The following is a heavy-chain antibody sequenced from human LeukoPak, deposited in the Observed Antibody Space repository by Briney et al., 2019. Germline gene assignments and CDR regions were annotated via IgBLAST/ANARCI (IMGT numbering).Heavy chain of an antibody. Sequence: TGGSLRLSCAASGFTFSTYAMTWARQAPGKGLEWVSGVSSSGAATYYADSVKGRFTISRDNSRSTLYLHMNSLRADDTAVYYCAKPFTQTPYAIGWYTCDSWGQGTLATVSS. CDR2: VSSSGAAT. CDR3: AKPFTQTPYAIGWYTCDS. J-gene: IGHJ4*02. V-gene: IGHV3-23*01. CDR1: GFTFSTYA. D-gene: IGHD6-19*01.